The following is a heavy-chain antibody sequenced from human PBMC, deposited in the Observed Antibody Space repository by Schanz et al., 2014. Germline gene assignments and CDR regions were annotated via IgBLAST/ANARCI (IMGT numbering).Heavy chain of an antibody. Sequence: QVQLVQSGAEVKKPGASVKVSCKASGYTFVSYSMHWVRQAPGQGLEWMGRIIPIHGIVNYAQRFQDRVRITADKSTSTAYMELSSLRSDDTAVYYCARGGGTEDVFDIWGQGTILTVSS. V-gene: IGHV1-69*09. J-gene: IGHJ3*02. CDR1: GYTFVSYS. CDR2: IIPIHGIV. D-gene: IGHD1-1*01. CDR3: ARGGGTEDVFDI.